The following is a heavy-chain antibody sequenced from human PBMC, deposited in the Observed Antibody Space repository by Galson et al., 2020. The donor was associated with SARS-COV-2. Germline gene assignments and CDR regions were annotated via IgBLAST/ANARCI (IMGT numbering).Heavy chain of an antibody. D-gene: IGHD3-16*01. CDR3: ALGGVPGVYYFDF. J-gene: IGHJ4*02. CDR1: GFTYSRYA. V-gene: IGHV3-23*01. CDR2: ISGSGGST. Sequence: PGGSLRLSCAASGFTYSRYAMSWVRQAPGKGLEWVSAISGSGGSTYYADSVQGRFTISRDNAKNPLYLQMNSLRAEDTAVYYCALGGVPGVYYFDFWGQGTLVTVSS.